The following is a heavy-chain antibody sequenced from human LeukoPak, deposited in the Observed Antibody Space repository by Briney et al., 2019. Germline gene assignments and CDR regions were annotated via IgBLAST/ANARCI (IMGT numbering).Heavy chain of an antibody. Sequence: ASVKVSCKASGYAFTSYGISLVRQAPGQGLEWMGWISACNGNTNYAQKLQGRVTMTTDTSTSTAYMELRSLRSDDTAVYYCARGDLPDYYDSSGYYQIDYWGQGTLVTVSS. CDR1: GYAFTSYG. D-gene: IGHD3-22*01. CDR3: ARGDLPDYYDSSGYYQIDY. CDR2: ISACNGNT. J-gene: IGHJ4*02. V-gene: IGHV1-18*01.